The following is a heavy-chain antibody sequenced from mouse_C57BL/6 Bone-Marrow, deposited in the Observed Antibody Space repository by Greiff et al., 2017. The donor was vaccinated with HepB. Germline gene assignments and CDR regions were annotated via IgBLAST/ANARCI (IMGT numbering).Heavy chain of an antibody. CDR2: INPNNGGT. V-gene: IGHV1-18*01. J-gene: IGHJ4*01. Sequence: EVQLQQSGPELVKPGASVKISCKASGYTFTDYNMDWVKQSHGKSLEWIGDINPNNGGTNYNQKFKGKATLTVDKSSSTAYMELRSLTSEDTAVYYCARLLRPYAMDYWGQGTSVTVSS. D-gene: IGHD1-1*01. CDR3: ARLLRPYAMDY. CDR1: GYTFTDYN.